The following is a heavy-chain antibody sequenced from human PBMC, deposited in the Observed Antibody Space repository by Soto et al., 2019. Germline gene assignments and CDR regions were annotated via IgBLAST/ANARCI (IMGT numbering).Heavy chain of an antibody. V-gene: IGHV4-4*02. CDR2: IYHSGST. CDR3: ARLIAAVSKFDY. D-gene: IGHD6-13*01. J-gene: IGHJ4*02. CDR1: GGSSSSSNW. Sequence: SETLSLTCAVSGGSSSSSNWWSWVRQPPGKGLEWIGEIYHSGSTNYNPSLKSRVTISVDKSKNQFSLKLSSVTAADTAVYYCARLIAAVSKFDYWGQGTLVTVSS.